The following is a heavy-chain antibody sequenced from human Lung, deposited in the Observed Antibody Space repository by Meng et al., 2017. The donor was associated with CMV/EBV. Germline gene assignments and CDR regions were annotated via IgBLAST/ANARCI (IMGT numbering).Heavy chain of an antibody. CDR2: IDGTGST. D-gene: IGHD1-7*01. V-gene: IGHV4-34*01. J-gene: IGHJ5*01. CDR3: ARLTGTVYVHWFDS. Sequence: SXTXSLXCAVSGGSFSGSYWHWIRQPPGMGLEWIGEIDGTGSTKYSPSPNRRVTIFLDTSKKQFSLELSSVTAADTAVYYCARLTGTVYVHWFDSWGQGTXVTGAS. CDR1: GGSFSGSY.